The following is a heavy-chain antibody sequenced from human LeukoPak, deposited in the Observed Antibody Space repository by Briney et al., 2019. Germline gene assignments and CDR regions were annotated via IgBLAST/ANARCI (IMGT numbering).Heavy chain of an antibody. Sequence: GGSLRLSCAASGFTFSSYWMSWVRQAPGKGLEWVSVIYSGGSTFYADSVKGRFTISRDNSKNTLFLQMNSLRAEDTAVYYCARGYSSSGWWNFDYWGQGTLVTVSS. D-gene: IGHD6-19*01. V-gene: IGHV3-53*01. CDR1: GFTFSSYW. J-gene: IGHJ4*02. CDR3: ARGYSSSGWWNFDY. CDR2: IYSGGST.